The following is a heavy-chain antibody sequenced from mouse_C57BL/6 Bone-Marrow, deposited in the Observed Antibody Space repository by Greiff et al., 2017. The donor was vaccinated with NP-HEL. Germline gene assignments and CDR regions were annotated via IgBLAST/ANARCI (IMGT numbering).Heavy chain of an antibody. CDR1: GYAFSSYW. CDR2: IYPGDGDT. CDR3: ARTYGYDLFAY. Sequence: QVQLKESGAELVKPGASVKISCKASGYAFSSYWMNWVKQRPGKGLEWIGQIYPGDGDTNYNGKFKGKATLTADKSSSTAYMQLSSLTSEDSAVYFCARTYGYDLFAYWGQGTLVTVSA. D-gene: IGHD2-2*01. J-gene: IGHJ3*01. V-gene: IGHV1-80*01.